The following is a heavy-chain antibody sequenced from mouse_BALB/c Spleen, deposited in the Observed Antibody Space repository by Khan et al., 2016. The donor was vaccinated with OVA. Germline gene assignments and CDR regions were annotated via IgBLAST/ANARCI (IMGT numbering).Heavy chain of an antibody. CDR2: INPSSGYT. V-gene: IGHV1-4*01. CDR3: ARDGAYYRNDGWFAY. CDR1: GYTFTSYT. Sequence: QIQLVQSGAELARPGASVKMSCKASGYTFTSYTIHWINQRPGPGLEWIGYINPSSGYTNYNQKFKDKATLTADKSSTTAYMQLSRLTSDDSAVYYCARDGAYYRNDGWFAYWGQGTLVTVSA. D-gene: IGHD2-14*01. J-gene: IGHJ3*01.